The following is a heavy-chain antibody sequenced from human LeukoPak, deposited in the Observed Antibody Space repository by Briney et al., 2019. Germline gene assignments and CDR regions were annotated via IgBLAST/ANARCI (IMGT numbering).Heavy chain of an antibody. CDR3: ARGPGDDSSGYSVEYFQH. V-gene: IGHV3-33*01. CDR2: IWFDGSNE. Sequence: GRSLRLSCAASGFTFSNYGMHWVRQAPGKGLQWVAVIWFDGSNEYYADSVKGRFTISRDNSEKTLYLQMNSLRAEDTAVYYCARGPGDDSSGYSVEYFQHWGQGTLVTVSS. D-gene: IGHD3-22*01. J-gene: IGHJ1*01. CDR1: GFTFSNYG.